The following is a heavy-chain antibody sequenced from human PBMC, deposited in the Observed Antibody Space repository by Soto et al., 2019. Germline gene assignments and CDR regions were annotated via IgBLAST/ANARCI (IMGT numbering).Heavy chain of an antibody. CDR2: IYPGGVNI. CDR1: GYSFTSHY. Sequence: ASVKVSCKAIGYSFTSHYMHWVRQAPGQGLEWMGTIYPGGVNIAYAQKFQGRVIMTRDTSTSTVHMELSSLRSEDTAVYYCARVYCSGGSCYSLDAFDIWGQGTMVTVSS. CDR3: ARVYCSGGSCYSLDAFDI. V-gene: IGHV1-46*03. J-gene: IGHJ3*02. D-gene: IGHD2-15*01.